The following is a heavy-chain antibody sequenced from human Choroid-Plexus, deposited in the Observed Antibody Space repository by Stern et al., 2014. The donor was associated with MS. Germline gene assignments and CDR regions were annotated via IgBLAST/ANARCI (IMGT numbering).Heavy chain of an antibody. CDR1: GFSFSSFG. V-gene: IGHV3-30*18. D-gene: IGHD2/OR15-2a*01. CDR2: ISYDGSK. J-gene: IGHJ4*02. CDR3: AKDRQYLTFFFDF. Sequence: QVQLVQSGGGVVQPGRPLRLPCAASGFSFSSFGMHWVRQAPGKGLEWVALISYDGSKDYADSVKGRLAISRDNSKNTLYLQMNSLRAEDTAVYYCAKDRQYLTFFFDFWGQGSLVTVSS.